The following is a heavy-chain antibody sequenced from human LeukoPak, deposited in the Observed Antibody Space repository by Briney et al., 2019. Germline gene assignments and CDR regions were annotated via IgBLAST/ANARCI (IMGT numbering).Heavy chain of an antibody. Sequence: SVKVSCKASGGTFSSYAIGWVRQAPGQGLEWMGGIIPIFGTANYAQKFQGRVTITTDESTSPAYMELSSLRSEDTAVYYWASREDVDTAMVWRYWGQGTLVTVSS. CDR3: ASREDVDTAMVWRY. D-gene: IGHD5-18*01. J-gene: IGHJ4*02. CDR2: IIPIFGTA. V-gene: IGHV1-69*05. CDR1: GGTFSSYA.